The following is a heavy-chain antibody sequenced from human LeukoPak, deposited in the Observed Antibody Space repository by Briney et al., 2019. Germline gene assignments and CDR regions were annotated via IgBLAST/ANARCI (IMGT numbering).Heavy chain of an antibody. CDR3: AKGKGDYFQYYFDY. CDR2: ISYDGSNK. CDR1: GFTFSSYA. J-gene: IGHJ4*02. D-gene: IGHD2/OR15-2a*01. V-gene: IGHV3-30*04. Sequence: PGRSLRLSCAASGFTFSSYAMHWVRQAPGKGLEWVAVISYDGSNKYYADSVKGRFTISRDNSKNTLYLQMNSLRAEDTAVYYCAKGKGDYFQYYFDYWGQGTLVTVSS.